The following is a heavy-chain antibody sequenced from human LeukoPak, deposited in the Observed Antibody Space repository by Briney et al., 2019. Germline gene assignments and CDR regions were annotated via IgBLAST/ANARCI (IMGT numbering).Heavy chain of an antibody. CDR2: IYTSGST. J-gene: IGHJ6*02. CDR1: GGSISSYY. V-gene: IGHV4-4*07. D-gene: IGHD4-17*01. CDR3: AREVATTVTFYYYYYGMDV. Sequence: SETLSLTCTVSGGSISSYYWSWIRQPAGKGLEWIGRIYTSGSTNYNPSLKSRVTMSVDTSKNQFSLKLSSVTAAGTAVYYCAREVATTVTFYYYYYGMDVWGQGTTVTVSS.